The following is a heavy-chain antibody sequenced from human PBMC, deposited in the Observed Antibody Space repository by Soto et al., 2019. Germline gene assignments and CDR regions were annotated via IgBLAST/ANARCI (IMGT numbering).Heavy chain of an antibody. Sequence: PSETLSLTCAVYGGSFSGYYWSWIRKPPGKGLEWIGEINHSGSTNYNPSLKSRVTISVDTSKNQFSLKLSSVTAADTAVYYCARAIPLGRYAFDIWGQGTMVTVSS. CDR3: ARAIPLGRYAFDI. D-gene: IGHD1-26*01. CDR1: GGSFSGYY. V-gene: IGHV4-34*01. J-gene: IGHJ3*02. CDR2: INHSGST.